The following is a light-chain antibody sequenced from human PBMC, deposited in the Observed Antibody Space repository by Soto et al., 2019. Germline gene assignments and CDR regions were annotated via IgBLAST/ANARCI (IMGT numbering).Light chain of an antibody. Sequence: DIQLTQSPSFLSASVGDRVTITCRASQGISDYLAWYQQKPGSAPKLLIYGASTLQSEVPSRFSGSGSGTEFSLTISSLQPEDFATYFCQQLRTYPLTFGGGTRVDIK. CDR3: QQLRTYPLT. CDR1: QGISDY. CDR2: GAS. J-gene: IGKJ4*01. V-gene: IGKV1-9*01.